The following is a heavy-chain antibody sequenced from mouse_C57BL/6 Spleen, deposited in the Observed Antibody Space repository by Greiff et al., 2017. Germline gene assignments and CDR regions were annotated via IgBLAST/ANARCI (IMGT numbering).Heavy chain of an antibody. CDR2: IDPSDSYT. D-gene: IGHD3-2*02. CDR3: ARGGAAQTY. CDR1: GYTFTSYW. V-gene: IGHV1-69*01. Sequence: VKLQQPGAELVMPGASVKLSCKASGYTFTSYWMHWVKQRPGQGLEWIGEIDPSDSYTNYNQKFKGKSTLTVDKSSSTAYMELSRLASEESAVYYCARGGAAQTYWGQGALGTVP. J-gene: IGHJ3*01.